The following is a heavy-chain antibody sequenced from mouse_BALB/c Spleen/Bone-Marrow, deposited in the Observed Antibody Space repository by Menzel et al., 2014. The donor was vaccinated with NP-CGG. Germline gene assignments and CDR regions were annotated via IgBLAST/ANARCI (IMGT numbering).Heavy chain of an antibody. Sequence: EVMLVESGGGLVQPGGSLKLSCAASGFDFSRYWMSWVRQAPGKGLEWIGEINPDSSTINYTPSLKDKFIISRDNAKNTPYLQMSKVRSEDTALYYCARLNYYGSLFVWGAGTTVTVSS. CDR3: ARLNYYGSLFV. J-gene: IGHJ1*01. CDR2: INPDSSTI. CDR1: GFDFSRYW. V-gene: IGHV4-1*02. D-gene: IGHD1-1*01.